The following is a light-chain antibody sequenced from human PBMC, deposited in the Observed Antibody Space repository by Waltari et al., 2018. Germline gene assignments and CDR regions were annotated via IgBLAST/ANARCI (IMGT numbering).Light chain of an antibody. Sequence: DIVLTQSPGTLSLSPGERATLPRRAMQSVSSSYLAWYQQKPGQAPRVLIHGASNRATGIPDRFSGSGSGTDFTLTISRLEPEDFAVYYCQQYGSSPWTFGQGTKVEIK. CDR1: QSVSSSY. V-gene: IGKV3-20*01. CDR3: QQYGSSPWT. J-gene: IGKJ1*01. CDR2: GAS.